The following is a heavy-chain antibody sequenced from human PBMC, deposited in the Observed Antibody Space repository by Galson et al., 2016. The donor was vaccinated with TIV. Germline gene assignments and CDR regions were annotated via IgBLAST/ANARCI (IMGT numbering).Heavy chain of an antibody. Sequence: SVKVSCKASGYSFTVYRVHWGRQAPGQGLEWMGWIHPQNGGANYAQKFQGRVTLTRDTSISPVYMELRRLKSADTAVYFCTRGGGGAFTFDAFDICGQGTMVTVSS. V-gene: IGHV1-2*02. J-gene: IGHJ3*02. CDR2: IHPQNGGA. D-gene: IGHD2/OR15-2a*01. CDR1: GYSFTVYR. CDR3: TRGGGGAFTFDAFDI.